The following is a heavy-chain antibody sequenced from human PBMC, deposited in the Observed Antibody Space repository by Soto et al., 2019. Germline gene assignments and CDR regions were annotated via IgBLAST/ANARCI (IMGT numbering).Heavy chain of an antibody. CDR2: ISSSGSTI. CDR3: ARDDVLCDGGRCYGVPLDV. Sequence: GGSLRLSCAASGFTFSDYYMSWIGQAPGKGLEWVSYISSSGSTIYYADSVKGRFTISRDTSENTVHLQMDSLRAEDTAVYYCARDDVLCDGGRCYGVPLDVWGKRTTVTVSS. CDR1: GFTFSDYY. D-gene: IGHD2-15*01. V-gene: IGHV3-11*04. J-gene: IGHJ6*04.